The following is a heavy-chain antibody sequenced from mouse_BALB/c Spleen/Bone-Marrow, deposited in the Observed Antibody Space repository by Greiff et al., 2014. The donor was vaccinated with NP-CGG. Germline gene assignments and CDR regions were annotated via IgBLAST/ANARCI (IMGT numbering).Heavy chain of an antibody. CDR3: TRSDYYRCFDY. J-gene: IGHJ2*01. CDR1: GYTFTSYW. V-gene: IGHV1-69*02. D-gene: IGHD2-14*01. Sequence: QVQLQQSGAELVRPGASVKLSCKASGYTFTSYWINWVKQRPGQGLEWIGNIYPSDSYTNYNQKFKDKATLTVDKSSSTAYMQLSSPTSEDSAVYYCTRSDYYRCFDYWGQGTTLTVSS. CDR2: IYPSDSYT.